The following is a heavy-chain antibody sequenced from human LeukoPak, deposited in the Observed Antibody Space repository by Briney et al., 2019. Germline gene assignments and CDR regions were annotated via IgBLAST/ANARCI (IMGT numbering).Heavy chain of an antibody. CDR3: VRDVSDENDSASRMHLDS. CDR2: IKKDGREK. Sequence: GGSLRLSCAASGFTFSNYWMTWVRQAPGKGLEWVANIKKDGREKHYVDSAKGRFAISRDNARNSLFLQMNSLRAEDTAVSYCVRDVSDENDSASRMHLDSWGQGTLVSVSS. CDR1: GFTFSNYW. D-gene: IGHD2-15*01. V-gene: IGHV3-7*01. J-gene: IGHJ4*02.